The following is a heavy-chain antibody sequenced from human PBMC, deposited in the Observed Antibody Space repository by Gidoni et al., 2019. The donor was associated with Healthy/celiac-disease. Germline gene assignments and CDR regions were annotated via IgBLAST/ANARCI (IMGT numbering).Heavy chain of an antibody. CDR2: ISHDGYKN. V-gene: IGHV3-30*18. CDR3: AKDRGYGDYEPFES. J-gene: IGHJ4*02. Sequence: QVQLEASGGGEVEPGASLRRRCAATGFSFSDYRMHWVRQAPGKGLEWVALISHDGYKNYYTDSVEGRFTISRDNSKNTLYLQMNSLRTEDTALYYCAKDRGYGDYEPFESWGQGTLVLVSS. D-gene: IGHD4-17*01. CDR1: GFSFSDYR.